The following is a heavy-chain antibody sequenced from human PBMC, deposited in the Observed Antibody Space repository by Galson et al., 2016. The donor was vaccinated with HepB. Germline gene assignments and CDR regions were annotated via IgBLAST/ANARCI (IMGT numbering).Heavy chain of an antibody. D-gene: IGHD3-16*01. CDR2: IWYDGSNK. Sequence: SLRLSCAASGFIFSSYGMHWVRQVPGKGLEWVAVIWYDGSNKYYAESVKGRFTISRDNSKNTLYLQMNSLRAEDTAVYYCASDTGGPNTPSSERVYYFDYWGQGALVTVSS. J-gene: IGHJ4*02. CDR1: GFIFSSYG. CDR3: ASDTGGPNTPSSERVYYFDY. V-gene: IGHV3-33*01.